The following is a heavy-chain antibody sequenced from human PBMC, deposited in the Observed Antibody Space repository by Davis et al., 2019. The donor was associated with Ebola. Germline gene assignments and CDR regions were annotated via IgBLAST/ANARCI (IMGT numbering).Heavy chain of an antibody. D-gene: IGHD6-13*01. J-gene: IGHJ4*02. Sequence: PGGSLRLSCTASGFTFSHYGIHWVRQAPGKGLEWVALIWNDGVNKNYADSMKGRFTISRDNSKNTLYLQINSLRAEDTAIYYCARRHSSSWAYCDYWGQGTLVTVSS. CDR2: IWNDGVNK. CDR3: ARRHSSSWAYCDY. CDR1: GFTFSHYG. V-gene: IGHV3-33*08.